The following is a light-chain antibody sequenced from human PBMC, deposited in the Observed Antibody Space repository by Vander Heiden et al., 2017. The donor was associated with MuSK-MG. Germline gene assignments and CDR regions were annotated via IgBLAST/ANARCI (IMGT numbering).Light chain of an antibody. CDR3: RQAKYWPFT. CDR2: RLS. J-gene: IGKJ3*01. V-gene: IGKV2-30*01. CDR1: QTLVSSDGNTY. Sequence: VMMTQSPLSLPVTVGQPASISCRSSQTLVSSDGNTYLNWFHQRPGQSPRRLIYRLSDRDSGVPDRFSGSGSGTDFTLTISRVEAEDVGVYYCRQAKYWPFTFGHGTKLDI.